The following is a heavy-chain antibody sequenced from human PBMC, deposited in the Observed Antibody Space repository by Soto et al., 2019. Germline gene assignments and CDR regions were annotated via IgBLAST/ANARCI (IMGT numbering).Heavy chain of an antibody. D-gene: IGHD4-17*01. CDR2: IYYSGST. CDR3: ARTTAGALRFDY. V-gene: IGHV4-31*03. J-gene: IGHJ4*02. CDR1: GGSISSGGYY. Sequence: SETLSLTCTVSGGSISSGGYYWSWIRQHPGKGLEWIGYIYYSGSTYYNPSLKSRVTISVDTSKNQFSLKLSSVTAADTAVYYCARTTAGALRFDYWGQGTLVTVSS.